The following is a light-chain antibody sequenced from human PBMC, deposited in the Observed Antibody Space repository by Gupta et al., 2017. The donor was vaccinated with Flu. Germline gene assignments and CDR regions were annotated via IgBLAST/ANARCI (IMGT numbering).Light chain of an antibody. J-gene: IGKJ3*01. CDR2: AAS. CDR1: QDIHNY. V-gene: IGKV1-9*01. Sequence: DIPLTQSPSFLSASVGDRVTITCRASQDIHNYLAWYQQKPGKAPKLLIYAASTLQSGVPSRFSGSGSGTEFTLTISSLQPEDFATYYCQQLNNYPPFTFGPGTKVDVK. CDR3: QQLNNYPPFT.